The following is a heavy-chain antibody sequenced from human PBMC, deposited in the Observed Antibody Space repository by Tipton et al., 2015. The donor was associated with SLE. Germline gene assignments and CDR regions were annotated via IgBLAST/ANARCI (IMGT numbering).Heavy chain of an antibody. CDR2: IYYSGST. CDR3: ASARPPLLSIWFDP. D-gene: IGHD1-26*01. V-gene: IGHV4-31*03. CDR1: GGSISSGGYY. Sequence: TLSLTCTVSGGSISSGGYYWSWIRQHPGKGLEWIGYIYYSGSTYYNPSLKSRVTISVDTSKNQFSLKLSSVTAADTAVYYRASARPPLLSIWFDPWGQGTLVTVSS. J-gene: IGHJ5*02.